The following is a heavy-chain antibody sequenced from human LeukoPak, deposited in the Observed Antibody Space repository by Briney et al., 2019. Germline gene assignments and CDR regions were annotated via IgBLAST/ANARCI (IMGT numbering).Heavy chain of an antibody. CDR1: GFTFSSYS. CDR3: SGYNWFDP. V-gene: IGHV3-21*01. CDR2: ITSSSTNT. Sequence: GGSLRLSCAASGFTFSSYSMNWVRQAPGKGLEWVSAITSSSTNTYYADSVKGRFTISRDNAKNSLYLQMNSLRAEDTAVYYCSGYNWFDPWGQGTLVTVSS. J-gene: IGHJ5*02.